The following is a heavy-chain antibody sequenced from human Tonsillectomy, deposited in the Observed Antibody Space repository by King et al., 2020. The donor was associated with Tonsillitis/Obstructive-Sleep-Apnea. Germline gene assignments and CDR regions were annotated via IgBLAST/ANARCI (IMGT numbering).Heavy chain of an antibody. D-gene: IGHD3-3*01. V-gene: IGHV1-69*04. CDR3: ARGEAPTYYDFWSGPSYYYYRDV. J-gene: IGHJ6*03. CDR1: GGTFRSHA. Sequence: QLVQSGAEVKKPGSSVKVSCKASGGTFRSHAIGWVRQAPGQGLEWMGRIIPMLEITNYAQKFQGRVTITADKSTNTVYMELSSLRSEDTAVYYCARGEAPTYYDFWSGPSYYYYRDVWGKGTTVTVSS. CDR2: IIPMLEIT.